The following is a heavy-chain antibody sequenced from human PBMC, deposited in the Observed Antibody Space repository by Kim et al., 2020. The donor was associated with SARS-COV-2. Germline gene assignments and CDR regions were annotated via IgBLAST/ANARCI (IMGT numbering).Heavy chain of an antibody. CDR2: IYYSGTT. CDR3: ARQRYYGSGTYTF. J-gene: IGHJ4*02. CDR1: GGSISSSNYY. V-gene: IGHV4-39*01. Sequence: SETLSLTCTASGGSISSSNYYWGWIRQPPGKGLEWIGSIYYSGTTYYNPSLKSRVTISVDTSKNQFSLKLTSVTAADTAVYYCARQRYYGSGTYTFWGQGKLVTVSS. D-gene: IGHD3-10*01.